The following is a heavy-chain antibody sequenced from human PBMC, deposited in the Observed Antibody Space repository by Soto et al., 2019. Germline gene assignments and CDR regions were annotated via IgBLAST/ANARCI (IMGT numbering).Heavy chain of an antibody. CDR2: IIPILGIA. D-gene: IGHD2-2*01. J-gene: IGHJ3*02. CDR3: ARGNSVVVPAAIAFDI. V-gene: IGHV1-69*02. CDR1: GGTFSSYT. Sequence: SVKVSCKASGGTFSSYTISWVRQAPGQGLEWMGRIIPILGIANYAQKFQGRVTITADKSTSTAYMELSSLRSEDTAVYYCARGNSVVVPAAIAFDIWGQGTMVTVSS.